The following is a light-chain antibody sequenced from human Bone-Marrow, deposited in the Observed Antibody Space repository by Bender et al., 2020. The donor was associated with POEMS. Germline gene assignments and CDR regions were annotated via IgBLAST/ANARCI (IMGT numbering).Light chain of an antibody. CDR1: SSDVGTYNL. CDR3: CSYAGSRTYV. CDR2: EVT. J-gene: IGLJ1*01. V-gene: IGLV2-23*02. Sequence: QSALTQPASVSGSPGQSITISCTGGSSDVGTYNLVSWYQQHPGKAPKLMIYEVTSRPSGVSNRFSGSKSGNTASLTISGLQAEDEAVYYCCSYAGSRTYVFGAGTTVTVL.